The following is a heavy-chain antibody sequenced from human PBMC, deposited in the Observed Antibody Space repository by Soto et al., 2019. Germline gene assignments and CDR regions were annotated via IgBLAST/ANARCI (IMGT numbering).Heavy chain of an antibody. CDR2: ISAYNGNT. Sequence: QVQLVQSGAEVKKPGASVKVSCKASGYTFTSYGISWVRQTPGQGLEWMGWISAYNGNTNYAQKLQGRVTMTTDTSTSTAYMELRSLRSDDTAVYYCARDIGYSSGWYSGRYGMDVWGQGTTVTVSS. J-gene: IGHJ6*02. D-gene: IGHD6-19*01. CDR1: GYTFTSYG. V-gene: IGHV1-18*01. CDR3: ARDIGYSSGWYSGRYGMDV.